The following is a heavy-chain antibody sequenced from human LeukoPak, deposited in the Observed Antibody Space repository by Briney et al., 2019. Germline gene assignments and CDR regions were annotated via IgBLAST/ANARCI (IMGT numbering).Heavy chain of an antibody. V-gene: IGHV3-23*01. CDR1: GFTSSSYA. D-gene: IGHD3-9*01. CDR3: PKGWTVFWPIYYYFMDV. Sequence: GRTPRLSSAPSGFTSSSYATSCGPPTPGKGLERVSAISGSGGSTNTADSVKGRFPIPRANSKTTPHWTMNRLRAEATAVNSVPKGWTVFWPIYYYFMDVWGKGTKVTISS. CDR2: ISGSGGST. J-gene: IGHJ6*03.